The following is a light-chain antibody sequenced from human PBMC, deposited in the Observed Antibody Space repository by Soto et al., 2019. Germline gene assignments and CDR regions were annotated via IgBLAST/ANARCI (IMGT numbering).Light chain of an antibody. V-gene: IGKV3-20*01. CDR2: GAS. CDR1: QSVSSSY. J-gene: IGKJ1*01. Sequence: EIVLTQSPGTLSLSPGERATLSCRASQSVSSSYLAWYQQKPGQAPRLLIYGASSRATGIPDRFSGSGSGTDFTLTIRRLEPEDFAVYYCQQYGSSPKFGQETKVDIK. CDR3: QQYGSSPK.